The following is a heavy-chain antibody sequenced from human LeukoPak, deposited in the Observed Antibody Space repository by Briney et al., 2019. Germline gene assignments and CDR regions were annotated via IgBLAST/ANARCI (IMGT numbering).Heavy chain of an antibody. J-gene: IGHJ4*02. V-gene: IGHV3-7*05. CDR1: GFTFSSYW. Sequence: GGSLGLSCAASGFTFSSYWMSWVRQTPGKGLEWVANIKEDGSEKYYVDSVKGRFTISRDNTKNSLLLQLDSLSAEDTAVYYCAKDLDYTTFVFDYWGQGALVTVSS. CDR3: AKDLDYTTFVFDY. D-gene: IGHD3-3*01. CDR2: IKEDGSEK.